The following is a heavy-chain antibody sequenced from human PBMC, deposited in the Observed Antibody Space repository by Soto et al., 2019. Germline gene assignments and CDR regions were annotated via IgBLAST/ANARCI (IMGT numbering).Heavy chain of an antibody. CDR1: GFTFSSYS. Sequence: PGGSLRLSCAASGFTFSSYSMNWVRQAPGKGLEWVSSISSSSSYIYYADSVKGRFTISRDSAKNSLYLQMNSLRAEDTAVYYCAREMATITPYYYGMAVWGQGTTVTVSS. D-gene: IGHD5-12*01. J-gene: IGHJ6*02. CDR2: ISSSSSYI. V-gene: IGHV3-21*01. CDR3: AREMATITPYYYGMAV.